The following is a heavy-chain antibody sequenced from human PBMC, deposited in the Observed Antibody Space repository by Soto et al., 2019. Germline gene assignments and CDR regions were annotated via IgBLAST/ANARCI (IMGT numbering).Heavy chain of an antibody. J-gene: IGHJ6*02. CDR1: GYTFTSYG. CDR3: ARDSVRACRDGVCYQGDDYFAMDV. Sequence: QVQLVQSGAEVKNSGASVKVSCKASGYTFTSYGFSWVRQAPGQGLEWMGWISASNGNTNYAQKLQGRVPMTTDTSTGTAYMERRSLGSDDTATYYCARDSVRACRDGVCYQGDDYFAMDVGGQVTTVTVS. D-gene: IGHD2-8*01. V-gene: IGHV1-18*01. CDR2: ISASNGNT.